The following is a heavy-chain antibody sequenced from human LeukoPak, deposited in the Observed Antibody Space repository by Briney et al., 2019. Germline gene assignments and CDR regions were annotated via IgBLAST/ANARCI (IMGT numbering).Heavy chain of an antibody. J-gene: IGHJ4*02. Sequence: GESLRLSCTASGFTFSNFWMGWVRQAPGKGLEWVANIKQDETEKFYLGSVKGRFTISRDNAKNSLYLQMNSLRAEDTAVYYCAKDKDYFWGSYRHYYFDYWGQGTLVTVSS. CDR2: IKQDETEK. CDR1: GFTFSNFW. CDR3: AKDKDYFWGSYRHYYFDY. D-gene: IGHD3-16*02. V-gene: IGHV3-7*03.